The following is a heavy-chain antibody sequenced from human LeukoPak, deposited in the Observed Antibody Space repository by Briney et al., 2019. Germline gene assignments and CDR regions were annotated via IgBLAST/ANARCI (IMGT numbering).Heavy chain of an antibody. CDR2: ISSSSSYI. CDR3: ARAPSVRLKNSGSYYFDY. Sequence: SGGSLRLSCAASGFTFSSYSMNWVRQAPGKGLEWVSSISSSSSYIYYADSVKGRFTISRDNAKNSLYLQMNSLRAEDTAVYYCARAPSVRLKNSGSYYFDYWGQGTLVTVSS. D-gene: IGHD1-26*01. V-gene: IGHV3-21*04. CDR1: GFTFSSYS. J-gene: IGHJ4*02.